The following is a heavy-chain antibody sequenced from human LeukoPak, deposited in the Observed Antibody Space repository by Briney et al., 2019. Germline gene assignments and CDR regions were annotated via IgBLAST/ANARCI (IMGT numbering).Heavy chain of an antibody. J-gene: IGHJ4*02. Sequence: PSETLSLTCTVSGGSVSSGTYYWSWIRQPPGEGLEWIGYIYYSGSTNYNPSLKSRVTISVDTSKNQFSLKLSSVTAADTAVYYCARGARAGYNLEPFDYWGQGTLVTVSS. CDR2: IYYSGST. D-gene: IGHD5-24*01. CDR3: ARGARAGYNLEPFDY. CDR1: GGSVSSGTYY. V-gene: IGHV4-61*01.